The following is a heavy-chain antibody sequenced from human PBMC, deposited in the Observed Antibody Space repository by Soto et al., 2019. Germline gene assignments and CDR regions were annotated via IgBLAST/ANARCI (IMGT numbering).Heavy chain of an antibody. CDR3: ARVGESGYEGGYYFDY. J-gene: IGHJ4*02. D-gene: IGHD5-12*01. Sequence: QVQLQESGPGLVKPSQTLSLTCTVSGGSISSGGYYWSWIRQHPGKGLEWIGYLYATGNTYFNPSLKSRVTISVDTSKIQFSLKLSSVTAADTAVYYCARVGESGYEGGYYFDYWCQGTLVTVSS. CDR2: LYATGNT. CDR1: GGSISSGGYY. V-gene: IGHV4-31*03.